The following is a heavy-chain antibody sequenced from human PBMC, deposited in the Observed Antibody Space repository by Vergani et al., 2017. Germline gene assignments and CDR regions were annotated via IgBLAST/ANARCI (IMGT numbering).Heavy chain of an antibody. Sequence: QVQLVEFGGGVVQPGRSLRLFCEASGLTFSSYAMHWVRQAPGKGLEWVAVISYDGSNKYYADSVKGRFTISRDNSKNTLYLQMNRLRAEDTAVYYCASASGYYDSSGYYGEVLFAFDIWGQGTMVTVSS. D-gene: IGHD3-22*01. CDR1: GLTFSSYA. J-gene: IGHJ3*02. V-gene: IGHV3-30-3*01. CDR2: ISYDGSNK. CDR3: ASASGYYDSSGYYGEVLFAFDI.